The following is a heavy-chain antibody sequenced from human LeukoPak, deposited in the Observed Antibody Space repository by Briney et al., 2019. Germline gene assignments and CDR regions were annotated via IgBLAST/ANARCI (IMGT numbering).Heavy chain of an antibody. D-gene: IGHD3-10*01. CDR1: GFTFSSYE. V-gene: IGHV3-7*01. Sequence: GGSLRLSCAASGFTFSSYEMNWVRQAPGKGLEWVANIKQDGSEKYYVDPVKGRFTISRDNAKNSLYLQMNSLRAEDTAVYYCARDPMVRGVGWFDPWGQGTLVTVSS. J-gene: IGHJ5*02. CDR3: ARDPMVRGVGWFDP. CDR2: IKQDGSEK.